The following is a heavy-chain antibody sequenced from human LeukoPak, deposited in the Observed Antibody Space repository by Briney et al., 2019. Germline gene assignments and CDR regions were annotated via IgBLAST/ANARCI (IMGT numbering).Heavy chain of an antibody. Sequence: GESLKISCQASGYIFSNYWIGWVRQMPGKGLEWMAIIYPGDSETKYSPSFQGQVTISVDKSISTTYLQWSSVKASDTAMFYCARLGPYYYGSGTSLDYWGQGTLVTVSS. D-gene: IGHD3-10*01. CDR3: ARLGPYYYGSGTSLDY. CDR2: IYPGDSET. J-gene: IGHJ4*02. CDR1: GYIFSNYW. V-gene: IGHV5-51*01.